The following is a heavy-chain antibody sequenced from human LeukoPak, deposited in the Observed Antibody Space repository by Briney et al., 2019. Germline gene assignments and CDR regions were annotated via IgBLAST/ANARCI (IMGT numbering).Heavy chain of an antibody. D-gene: IGHD5-24*01. CDR1: GFNFNDAA. Sequence: GGSLRLSCAASGFNFNDAAMTWVRQAPGKGLEWVSLIASSGRNTYYTDSVKGRFTISRDNSKKTLSLQMNSLRVEDTAIYYCAKDIQLSAWGLGTMVTVSS. J-gene: IGHJ3*01. V-gene: IGHV3-23*01. CDR2: IASSGRNT. CDR3: AKDIQLSA.